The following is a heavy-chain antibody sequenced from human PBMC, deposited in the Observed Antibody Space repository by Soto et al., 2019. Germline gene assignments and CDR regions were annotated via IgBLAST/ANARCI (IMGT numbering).Heavy chain of an antibody. J-gene: IGHJ4*02. V-gene: IGHV4-59*01. Sequence: SEPLSLTCTVSGDSISTFYWGWMRQSPGKELEWIGYVYYTVSTNYNPSLKSRVTISVDRSKNQFSLKLTSANAADTAVYYCASGRTVRNYDDHSSDYFYFSDYWGEETQLTSSS. CDR1: GDSISTFY. CDR2: VYYTVST. D-gene: IGHD3-22*01. CDR3: ASGRTVRNYDDHSSDYFYFSDY.